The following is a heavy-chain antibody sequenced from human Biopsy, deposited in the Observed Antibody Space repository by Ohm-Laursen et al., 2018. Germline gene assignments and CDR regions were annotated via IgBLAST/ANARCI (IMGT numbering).Heavy chain of an antibody. CDR1: GGSFTGHY. J-gene: IGHJ5*02. Sequence: TLSLTCTVSGGSFTGHYWGWIRQPPGKGLEWIGSIFYRGSTHYKPSLKSRVNISVGTSKNQFSLKLNSVTAADTAVYYCARDYDTSGYYYVSWGQGTLVTVSS. D-gene: IGHD3-22*01. V-gene: IGHV4-39*01. CDR2: IFYRGST. CDR3: ARDYDTSGYYYVS.